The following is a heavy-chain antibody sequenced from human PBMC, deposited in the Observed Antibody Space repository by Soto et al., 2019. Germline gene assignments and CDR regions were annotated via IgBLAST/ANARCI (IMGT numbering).Heavy chain of an antibody. J-gene: IGHJ4*02. V-gene: IGHV4-39*01. Sequence: SETLSLTCTVTGDSISSRSYYWGWSRQPPGKGLEWIGSFCYSGSTDNNPSLSSRVSMSIDTSKDQFSLKLKSVTAADTALYFCARQRTSVVTQAYFDVWGPGPLVTVSS. CDR3: ARQRTSVVTQAYFDV. D-gene: IGHD2-21*02. CDR2: FCYSGST. CDR1: GDSISSRSYY.